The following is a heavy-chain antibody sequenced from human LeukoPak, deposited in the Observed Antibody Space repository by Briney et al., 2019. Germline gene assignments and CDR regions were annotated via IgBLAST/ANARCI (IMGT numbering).Heavy chain of an antibody. CDR3: ARVHDSYVWGSYRYDY. CDR1: GVTFSSYS. J-gene: IGHJ4*02. V-gene: IGHV3-21*04. Sequence: PGGSLRLSCAASGVTFSSYSMNWVRQAPGKGLEWVSSISSRSTYIYYADSVKGRFTISRDNAKNSLYLQMNSLRAEDTALYYCARVHDSYVWGSYRYDYWGQGTLVTVSS. D-gene: IGHD3-16*02. CDR2: ISSRSTYI.